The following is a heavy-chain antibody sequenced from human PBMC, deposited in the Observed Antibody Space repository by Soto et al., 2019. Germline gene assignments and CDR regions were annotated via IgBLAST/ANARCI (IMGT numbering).Heavy chain of an antibody. CDR1: GFTFSSYA. CDR2: ISYDGSNK. V-gene: IGHV3-30-3*01. Sequence: QVQLVESGGGVVQPGRSLRLSCAASGFTFSSYAMHWVRQAPGKGLEWVAVISYDGSNKYYADSVKGRFTISRDNSKNTLYLQMNSMRAEDTAVYYCAREAEYGGKLGVGYWGQGTLVTVSS. CDR3: AREAEYGGKLGVGY. D-gene: IGHD4-17*01. J-gene: IGHJ4*02.